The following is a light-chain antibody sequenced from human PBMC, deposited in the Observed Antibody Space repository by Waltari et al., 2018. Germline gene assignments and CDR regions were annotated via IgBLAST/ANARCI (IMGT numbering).Light chain of an antibody. J-gene: IGLJ2*01. CDR3: CSYAGSSTLV. CDR2: EVS. Sequence: QSALTQPASVSGSPGPSITISSTGTSSDVGRYHLVSWYQQHPGKAPKPMIYEVSKRPSGVSNRFSGSKSGNTASLTISGLQAEDEADYYCCSYAGSSTLVFGGGTKLTVL. CDR1: SSDVGRYHL. V-gene: IGLV2-23*02.